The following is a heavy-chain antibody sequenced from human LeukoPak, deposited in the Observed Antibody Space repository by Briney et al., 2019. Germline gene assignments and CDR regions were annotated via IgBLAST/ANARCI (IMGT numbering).Heavy chain of an antibody. Sequence: ASVKVSCKVSGYTLTELSMHWVRQAPGKGLEWMGGFDPEDGETIYAQKFQGRVTMTEDTSTDTAYMELSSLRSEDTAVYYCATYSDFWSGYSRYYYVDVWGKGTTVTVSS. D-gene: IGHD3/OR15-3a*01. CDR1: GYTLTELS. CDR2: FDPEDGET. J-gene: IGHJ6*03. V-gene: IGHV1-24*01. CDR3: ATYSDFWSGYSRYYYVDV.